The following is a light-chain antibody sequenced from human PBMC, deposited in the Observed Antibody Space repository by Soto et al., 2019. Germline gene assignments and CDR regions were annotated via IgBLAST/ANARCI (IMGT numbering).Light chain of an antibody. CDR1: QSVSSY. V-gene: IGKV3-11*01. CDR2: EAS. J-gene: IGKJ4*01. Sequence: EIVLTQSPATLSLSPGERATLSCRASQSVSSYLAWYQQKPGQAPRLLIYEASNRATGIPARFSGSGSGTDFTLTISSLEPEDFAVYYCQQRGNLLTFGGGTKVEIK. CDR3: QQRGNLLT.